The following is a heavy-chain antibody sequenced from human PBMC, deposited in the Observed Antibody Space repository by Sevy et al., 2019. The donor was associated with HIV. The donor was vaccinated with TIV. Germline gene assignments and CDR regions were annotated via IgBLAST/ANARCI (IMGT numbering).Heavy chain of an antibody. CDR2: LYYSGVT. V-gene: IGHV4-59*01. D-gene: IGHD1-1*01. CDR1: GDSIDSNY. CDR3: ARAPTAPNGMDV. J-gene: IGHJ6*02. Sequence: SETLSLTCTVSGDSIDSNYWNWIRQPPGKGLEWIGYLYYSGVTNYNPSLKSRVTISVDTSKNQSSLKLRSVTAADTAVYYCARAPTAPNGMDVWGQGTTVTVSS.